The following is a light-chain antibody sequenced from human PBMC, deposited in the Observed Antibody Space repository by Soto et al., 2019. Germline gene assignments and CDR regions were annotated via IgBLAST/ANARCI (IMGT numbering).Light chain of an antibody. J-gene: IGLJ1*01. Sequence: QSALTQPASVSGSPGQSITISCTGTSSDVGSYNLVSWYQQYPGKAPKVMIYEGSKRPSGVSNRFSGSKSGNTASLTISGLQAEDEGDYYCCSYAGSSTDVFGTGTKLTVL. V-gene: IGLV2-23*01. CDR3: CSYAGSSTDV. CDR2: EGS. CDR1: SSDVGSYNL.